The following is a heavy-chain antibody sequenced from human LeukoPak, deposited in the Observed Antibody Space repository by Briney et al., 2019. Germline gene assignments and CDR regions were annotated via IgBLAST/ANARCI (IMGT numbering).Heavy chain of an antibody. Sequence: GGSLRLSCAASGFTFSGSAMHWVRQASGKGLEWVGRIGSTTNNYATAYAASVKGRFTISRDNSKNTLYLQMNSLRAEDTAVYYCARKAQDFDYWGQGTLVTVSS. V-gene: IGHV3-73*01. CDR1: GFTFSGSA. CDR2: IGSTTNNYAT. J-gene: IGHJ4*02. CDR3: ARKAQDFDY.